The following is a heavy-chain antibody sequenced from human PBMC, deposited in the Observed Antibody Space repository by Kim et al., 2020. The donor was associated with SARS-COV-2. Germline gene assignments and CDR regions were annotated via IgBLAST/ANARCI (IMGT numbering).Heavy chain of an antibody. Sequence: YYADCGKGRFTIPRDNPKNTLYLQMNSLRAEDTAVYYCAKYSSGYYRKVYWGQGTLVTVSS. V-gene: IGHV3-23*01. CDR3: AKYSSGYYRKVY. J-gene: IGHJ4*02. D-gene: IGHD3-22*01.